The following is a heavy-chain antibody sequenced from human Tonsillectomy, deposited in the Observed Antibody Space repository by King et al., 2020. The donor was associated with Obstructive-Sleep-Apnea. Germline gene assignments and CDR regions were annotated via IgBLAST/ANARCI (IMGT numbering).Heavy chain of an antibody. CDR2: ISAYNGNT. CDR3: ARDQFNYYDSSGTIDY. J-gene: IGHJ4*02. V-gene: IGHV1-18*04. D-gene: IGHD3-22*01. CDR1: GYTFTSYG. Sequence: VQLVESGAEVKKPGASVKVSCKASGYTFTSYGISWVRQAPGQGLEWMGWISAYNGNTNYAQQLQGRVTMTTDTSTSTAYMELRSLRSDDTAVYYCARDQFNYYDSSGTIDYWGQGTLVTVSS.